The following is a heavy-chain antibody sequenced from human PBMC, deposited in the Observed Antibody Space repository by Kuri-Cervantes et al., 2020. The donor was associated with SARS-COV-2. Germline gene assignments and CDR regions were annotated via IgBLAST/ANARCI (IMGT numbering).Heavy chain of an antibody. CDR1: GCTHSSYA. Sequence: SVTVSCKGSGCTHSSYAISWVRQAPGQGLEWMGGIIPIFGTANYAQKFQGRVTIPADESTSTAYLELSSLRSDDTAVYYCASAEVVGATRSRGWFDPWGQGTLVTVSS. CDR3: ASAEVVGATRSRGWFDP. J-gene: IGHJ5*02. CDR2: IIPIFGTA. D-gene: IGHD1-26*01. V-gene: IGHV1-69*13.